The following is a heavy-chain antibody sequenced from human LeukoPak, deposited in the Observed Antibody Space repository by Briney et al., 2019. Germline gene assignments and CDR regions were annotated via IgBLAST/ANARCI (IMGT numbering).Heavy chain of an antibody. J-gene: IGHJ6*03. V-gene: IGHV3-9*01. CDR2: TSWHSGRI. CDR3: AKDAYGGATFFYYMDV. CDR1: GFSFDDYA. D-gene: IGHD2/OR15-2a*01. Sequence: SLRLSCAASGFSFDDYAMHWVRPAPGKGLEWVSGTSWHSGRIAYADSVRGRFTISRDNAKDSLSLQMNSLRDDDTAVYYCAKDAYGGATFFYYMDVWGKGTTVIVPS.